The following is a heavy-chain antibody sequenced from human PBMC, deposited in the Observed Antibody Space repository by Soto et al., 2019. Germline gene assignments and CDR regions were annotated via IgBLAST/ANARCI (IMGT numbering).Heavy chain of an antibody. J-gene: IGHJ5*02. CDR3: ARGLSYYDSSGYSNWFDP. CDR1: GDSINTNF. Sequence: SETLSLTCTVSGDSINTNFWNWIRQSPGKGLEWIGYIYYSGSTNYNPSLKSRVTISVDTSKNQFSLKLSSVTAADTAVYYCARGLSYYDSSGYSNWFDPWGQGTLVTVSS. D-gene: IGHD3-22*01. V-gene: IGHV4-59*01. CDR2: IYYSGST.